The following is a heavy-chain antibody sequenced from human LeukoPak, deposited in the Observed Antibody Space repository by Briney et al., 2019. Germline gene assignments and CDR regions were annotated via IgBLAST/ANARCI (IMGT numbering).Heavy chain of an antibody. J-gene: IGHJ4*02. CDR2: INHSGST. Sequence: SETLSLTCAVYGGSFSGYYWSWIRQPPGKGLEWIGEINHSGSTNYNPSLKSRVTISVDTSKNQFSLKLSSVTAADTAVYYCARRATKITIFGVVIIAPLDYWGQGTLVTVSS. V-gene: IGHV4-34*01. CDR1: GGSFSGYY. CDR3: ARRATKITIFGVVIIAPLDY. D-gene: IGHD3-3*01.